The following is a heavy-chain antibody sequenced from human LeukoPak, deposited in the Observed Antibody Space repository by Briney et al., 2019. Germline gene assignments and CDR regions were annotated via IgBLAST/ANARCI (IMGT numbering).Heavy chain of an antibody. CDR3: ASEAYCLDY. D-gene: IGHD2-21*01. V-gene: IGHV4-4*07. CDR2: IYASGST. J-gene: IGHJ4*02. CDR1: GGSINSYY. Sequence: PSETLSLTCSVSGGSINSYYWSWIRQPAGKGLEWIGRIYASGSTNYSPSLKSRVTISIDQSNNQFSLKLSSVTAADTAVYYCASEAYCLDYWGQGTLVTVSS.